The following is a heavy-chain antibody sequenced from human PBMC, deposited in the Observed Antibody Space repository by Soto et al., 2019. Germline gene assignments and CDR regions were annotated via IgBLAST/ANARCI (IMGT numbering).Heavy chain of an antibody. V-gene: IGHV4-30-2*01. CDR2: IYHSGRT. D-gene: IGHD5-12*01. CDR3: ARFSGHGYNSAYYFDY. CDR1: GGSISSGGYS. Sequence: SETLSLTCAVSGGSISSGGYSWSWMRQPQGKGLEWIGYIYHSGRTYYNPSIKSRVTISVDRTKNQFSLKLSSVTAADTAFYYCARFSGHGYNSAYYFDYWGQGTLVTVSS. J-gene: IGHJ4*02.